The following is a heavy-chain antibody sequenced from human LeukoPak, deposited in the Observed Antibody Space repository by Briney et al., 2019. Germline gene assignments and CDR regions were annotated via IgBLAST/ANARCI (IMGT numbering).Heavy chain of an antibody. CDR2: IYWDDDK. CDR1: GFSLSTSGVG. V-gene: IGHV2-5*02. Sequence: SGPTLVKPTQTLTLTCTFSGFSLSTSGVGVGWIRQRTGKALEWLALIYWDDDKRYSPSLKSRLTITKDTSKNQVVLTMTNMDPVDTATYYCAHMGIDKATTKYYFDYWGQGTLVTVSS. J-gene: IGHJ4*02. CDR3: AHMGIDKATTKYYFDY. D-gene: IGHD5-24*01.